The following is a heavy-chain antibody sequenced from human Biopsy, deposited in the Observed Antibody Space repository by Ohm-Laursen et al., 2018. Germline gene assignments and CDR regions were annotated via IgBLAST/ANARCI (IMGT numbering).Heavy chain of an antibody. CDR2: ITSGSSYI. Sequence: GSLRLSCAASGFPFTGFSMDWVRQAPGKGLEWVASITSGSSYIYYADSAKGRFTISRDNSRNTLYLQINTLTLEDTAFYYCARGLSSGWYGYFDVWGRGTLVTVSS. CDR1: GFPFTGFS. J-gene: IGHJ2*01. D-gene: IGHD6-19*01. CDR3: ARGLSSGWYGYFDV. V-gene: IGHV3-21*03.